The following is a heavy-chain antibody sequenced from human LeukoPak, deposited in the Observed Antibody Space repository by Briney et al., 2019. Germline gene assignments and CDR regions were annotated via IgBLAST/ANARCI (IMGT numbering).Heavy chain of an antibody. V-gene: IGHV4-39*01. D-gene: IGHD4-17*01. CDR2: IYYSGST. CDR1: GGSISSSSYY. J-gene: IGHJ4*02. CDR3: ARRSWYYGDYWAFDY. Sequence: LETLSLTCSVPGGSISSSSYYWGWIRQPPGKGLEWIGSIYYSGSTYYNPSLKSRVTISVDTSKNQFSLKLSSVTAADTAVYYCARRSWYYGDYWAFDYWGQGTLVTVSS.